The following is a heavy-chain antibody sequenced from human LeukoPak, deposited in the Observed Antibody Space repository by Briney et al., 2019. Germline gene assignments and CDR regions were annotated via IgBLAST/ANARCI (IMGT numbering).Heavy chain of an antibody. CDR3: ARDRAGYAAFDY. J-gene: IGHJ4*02. V-gene: IGHV3-48*04. Sequence: PGGSLRLSCVASGFSFSNYSVNWVRQAPGKGLEWISYISSRTTLMSYADSVKGRFTISRDDAKNSLYLQMNSLRGEDTAVYYCARDRAGYAAFDYWGQGILVTVSP. D-gene: IGHD5-12*01. CDR1: GFSFSNYS. CDR2: ISSRTTLM.